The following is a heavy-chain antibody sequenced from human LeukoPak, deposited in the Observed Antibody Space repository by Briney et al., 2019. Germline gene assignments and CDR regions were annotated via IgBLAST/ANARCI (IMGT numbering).Heavy chain of an antibody. CDR3: ARHRDFHDSSGYLPAFDV. D-gene: IGHD3-22*01. CDR1: GDFISTSSDY. CDR2: IYYTGST. J-gene: IGHJ3*01. Sequence: PSETLSLTCIVSGDFISTSSDYWGWIRQPPGKGLEWIGSIYYTGSTHYKPSLRGRVTISVDTTNNQFSLRLSSVTAADTAMYYCARHRDFHDSSGYLPAFDVWGQGRLINVSS. V-gene: IGHV4-39*01.